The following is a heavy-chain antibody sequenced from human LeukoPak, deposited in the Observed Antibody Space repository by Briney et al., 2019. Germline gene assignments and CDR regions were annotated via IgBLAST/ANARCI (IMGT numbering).Heavy chain of an antibody. CDR2: ISYDGSNK. J-gene: IGHJ3*02. D-gene: IGHD3-22*01. Sequence: GGSLRLSCAASGFTFSSYATHWVRQAPGKGLEWVAVISYDGSNKYYADSVKGRFTISRDNSKNTLYLQMNSLRAEDTAVYYCARGLLQERAFDIWGQGTTVTVSS. V-gene: IGHV3-30-3*01. CDR3: ARGLLQERAFDI. CDR1: GFTFSSYA.